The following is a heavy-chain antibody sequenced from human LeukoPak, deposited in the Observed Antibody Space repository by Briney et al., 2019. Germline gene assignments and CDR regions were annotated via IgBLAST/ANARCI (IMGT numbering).Heavy chain of an antibody. Sequence: YSGSTYYNPSLKSRVTISVDTSKNQFSLKLSSVTAADTAVYYCARHLADYYDSSGAYFDYWGQGTLVTVSS. J-gene: IGHJ4*02. D-gene: IGHD3-22*01. CDR3: ARHLADYYDSSGAYFDY. CDR2: YSGST. V-gene: IGHV4-39*01.